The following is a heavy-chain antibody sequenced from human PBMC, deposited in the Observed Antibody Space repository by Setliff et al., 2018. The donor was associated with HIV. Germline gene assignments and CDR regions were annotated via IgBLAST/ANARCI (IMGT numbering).Heavy chain of an antibody. CDR1: GFTFSSYS. D-gene: IGHD5-12*01. CDR2: ISSSSSII. CDR3: EGAGPLDNYDWYHLAF. J-gene: IGHJ4*02. V-gene: IGHV3-48*01. Sequence: GGSLRLSCAASGFTFSSYSMNWVRQAPGKGLEWVSYISSSSSIIYYAVSVKGRFTISRDNARNSLYLQMTSLRAEDTAVYYCEGAGPLDNYDWYHLAFGGQGTLVTVSS.